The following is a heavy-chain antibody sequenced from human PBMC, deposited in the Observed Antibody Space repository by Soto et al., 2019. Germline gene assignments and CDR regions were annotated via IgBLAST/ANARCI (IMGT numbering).Heavy chain of an antibody. V-gene: IGHV1-69*01. D-gene: IGHD3-16*01. CDR3: ARDWILRLGELKYHLFGP. Sequence: QVQLVQSGAEVKKPGSSVKVSCKASGGTFSSYAISWVRQAPGQGLEWMGGIIPIFGTANYAQKFQGRVTITADESTSRAYMELSSLRSEDTAVYYCARDWILRLGELKYHLFGPWGQGTLVTVSS. CDR1: GGTFSSYA. J-gene: IGHJ5*02. CDR2: IIPIFGTA.